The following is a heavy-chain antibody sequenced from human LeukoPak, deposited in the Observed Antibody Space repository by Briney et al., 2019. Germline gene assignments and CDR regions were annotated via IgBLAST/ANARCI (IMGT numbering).Heavy chain of an antibody. CDR3: ARDSGYYYGSGSYSPWAFDI. CDR1: GFTVSSNY. D-gene: IGHD3-10*01. CDR2: IYSGGST. Sequence: GGSLRLSCAASGFTVSSNYMSWVRQAPGKGLEWVSVIYSGGSTYYADSVKGRFTFSRDNSKNTLYLQMNSLRAEDTAVYYCARDSGYYYGSGSYSPWAFDIWGQGTMVTVSS. V-gene: IGHV3-66*01. J-gene: IGHJ3*02.